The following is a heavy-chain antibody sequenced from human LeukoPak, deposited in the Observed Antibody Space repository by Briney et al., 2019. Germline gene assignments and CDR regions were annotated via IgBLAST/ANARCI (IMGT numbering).Heavy chain of an antibody. CDR1: GGSISSSNW. Sequence: SETLSLTCAVSGGSISSSNWWSSVRQPPGKGLEWIGEIYHSGSTNYNPSLKSRVTISVDKSKNQFSLKLSSVTAADTAVYYCARDAYDYGDYISAFDIWGQGTMVTVSS. J-gene: IGHJ3*02. D-gene: IGHD4-17*01. CDR3: ARDAYDYGDYISAFDI. CDR2: IYHSGST. V-gene: IGHV4-4*02.